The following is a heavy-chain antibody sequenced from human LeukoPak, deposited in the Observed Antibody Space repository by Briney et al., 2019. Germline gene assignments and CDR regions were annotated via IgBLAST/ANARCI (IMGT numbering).Heavy chain of an antibody. Sequence: PGRSLRLSCAASGFTFSSYAMHWVRQAPGKGLEWVALISYDGSNEYYADSVKGRFTISRDNSKNTLYLQINSLRAEDTAVYYCARAGDFWSGYPDAFDIWGQGTMVTVSS. CDR2: ISYDGSNE. D-gene: IGHD3-3*01. CDR1: GFTFSSYA. V-gene: IGHV3-30-3*01. CDR3: ARAGDFWSGYPDAFDI. J-gene: IGHJ3*02.